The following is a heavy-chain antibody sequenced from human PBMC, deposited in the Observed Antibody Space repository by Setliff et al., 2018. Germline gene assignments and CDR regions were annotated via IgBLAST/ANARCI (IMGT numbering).Heavy chain of an antibody. J-gene: IGHJ4*02. Sequence: VASVKVSCKASGHTLTGYYMHWVRQAPGQGLEWMGWINPNSGDTKYAQNFQGRVTMTRDTSTSTAYMELRSLRSDDTAVYYCARINFYVSSGYYYAPDYWGQGTLVTVSS. D-gene: IGHD3-22*01. CDR1: GHTLTGYY. CDR2: INPNSGDT. V-gene: IGHV1-2*02. CDR3: ARINFYVSSGYYYAPDY.